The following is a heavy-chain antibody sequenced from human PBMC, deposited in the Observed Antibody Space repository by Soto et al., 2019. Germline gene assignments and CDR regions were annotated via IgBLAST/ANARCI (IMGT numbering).Heavy chain of an antibody. D-gene: IGHD6-13*01. V-gene: IGHV3-21*01. CDR3: ARDPAADGYYGMDV. CDR1: EFSFSTYN. Sequence: EVQLVESGGGLVKPGGSLRLSCVASEFSFSTYNMNWVRQAPGKGLEWVSFISSTSSHIRYADSVKGRFTISRDNAKNSLYLQMNSLRAEDTAVYYCARDPAADGYYGMDVWGQGTTVTVSS. J-gene: IGHJ6*02. CDR2: ISSTSSHI.